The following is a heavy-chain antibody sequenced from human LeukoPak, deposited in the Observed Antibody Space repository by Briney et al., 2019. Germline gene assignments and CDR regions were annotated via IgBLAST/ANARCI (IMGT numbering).Heavy chain of an antibody. J-gene: IGHJ3*02. CDR2: IIPSFGTA. D-gene: IGHD2-2*01. CDR3: ARDRGDIVVVRGAFDI. CDR1: GGTFSSYA. V-gene: IGHV1-69*13. Sequence: SVTVSCKASGGTFSSYAISWVRQAPGQGLEWMGGIIPSFGTANSAQKFQGRVTITADDSTSTAYMELSSLRSEDTAVYYCARDRGDIVVVRGAFDIWGQGTMVTVSS.